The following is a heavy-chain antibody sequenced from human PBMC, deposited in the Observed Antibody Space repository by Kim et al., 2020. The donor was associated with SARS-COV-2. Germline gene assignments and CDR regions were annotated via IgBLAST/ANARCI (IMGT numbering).Heavy chain of an antibody. D-gene: IGHD2-15*01. Sequence: KYSQKFQGRVTITRDTSASTAYMELSSLRSEDTAVYYCARGRRDMGWFDPWGQGTLVTVSS. J-gene: IGHJ5*02. CDR3: ARGRRDMGWFDP. V-gene: IGHV1-3*01.